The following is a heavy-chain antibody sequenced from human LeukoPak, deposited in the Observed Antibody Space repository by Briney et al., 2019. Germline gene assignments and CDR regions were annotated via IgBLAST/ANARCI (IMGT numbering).Heavy chain of an antibody. V-gene: IGHV4-30-4*08. J-gene: IGHJ4*02. CDR2: IYYSGST. D-gene: IGHD3-16*01. CDR3: ARLMITGTMLSPPFDY. CDR1: GGSISSGDYY. Sequence: SETLSLTCTVSGGSISSGDYYWSWIRQPPGKGLEWIGYIYYSGSTYYNPSLKSRVTISVDTSKNQFSLKLGSVTAADTAVYYCARLMITGTMLSPPFDYWGQGTLVTVSS.